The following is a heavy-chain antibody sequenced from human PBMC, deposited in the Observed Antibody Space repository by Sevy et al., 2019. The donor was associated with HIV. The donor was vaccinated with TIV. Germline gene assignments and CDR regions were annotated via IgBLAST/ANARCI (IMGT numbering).Heavy chain of an antibody. D-gene: IGHD4-17*01. CDR3: ARAAKELGDYGDYEGGFDY. J-gene: IGHJ4*02. Sequence: SETLSLTCTVSGGSISSYYWSWIRQPPGKGLEWIGYIYYSGSTNYNPSLKSRVTISVDTSKNQFSLKLSSVTAADPAVYYCARAAKELGDYGDYEGGFDYWGQGTLVTVSS. CDR1: GGSISSYY. CDR2: IYYSGST. V-gene: IGHV4-59*13.